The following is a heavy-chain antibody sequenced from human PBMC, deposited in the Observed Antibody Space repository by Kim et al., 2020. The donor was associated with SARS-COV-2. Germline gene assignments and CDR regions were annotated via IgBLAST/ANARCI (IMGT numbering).Heavy chain of an antibody. V-gene: IGHV4-59*08. Sequence: SETLSLTCTVSGGSISSYYWSWIRQPPRKGLEWIGYIYYSGSTNYNPSLKSRVTISVDTSKNQFSLKLSSVTAADTAVYYCARHGSSGYFDYWGQGTLVTVSS. CDR1: GGSISSYY. J-gene: IGHJ4*02. CDR2: IYYSGST. CDR3: ARHGSSGYFDY. D-gene: IGHD3-22*01.